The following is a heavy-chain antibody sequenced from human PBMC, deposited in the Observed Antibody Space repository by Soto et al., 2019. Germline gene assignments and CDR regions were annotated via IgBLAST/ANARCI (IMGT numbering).Heavy chain of an antibody. CDR1: GFPFSRYW. V-gene: IGHV3-7*01. J-gene: IGHJ5*02. Sequence: EGYLVDSGGGLVQPGGSLRLSCVASGFPFSRYWMSWVRQAPGKGLEWVANIKEDGSDKYYVDSVKGRFTISRDNAKNSLYLQMNSLRVEDTAVYYCVGVSLTGSWGQGTLVAVSS. CDR3: VGVSLTGS. CDR2: IKEDGSDK. D-gene: IGHD3-9*01.